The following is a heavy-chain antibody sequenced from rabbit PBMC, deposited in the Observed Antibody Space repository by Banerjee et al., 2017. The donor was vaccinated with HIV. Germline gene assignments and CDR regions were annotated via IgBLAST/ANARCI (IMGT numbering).Heavy chain of an antibody. V-gene: IGHV1S47*01. CDR2: INTSNGNT. J-gene: IGHJ4*01. CDR1: GFDFSSNA. Sequence: QEQLEESGGDLVKPEGSLTLTCTASGFDFSSNAICWVRQAPGKGLEWIACINTSNGNTVSASGAKGRFPISRHNAQNTLYLQLNSLTAADTATYFCARDLAGVIGWNFGLWGPGTLVTVS. CDR3: ARDLAGVIGWNFGL. D-gene: IGHD4-1*01.